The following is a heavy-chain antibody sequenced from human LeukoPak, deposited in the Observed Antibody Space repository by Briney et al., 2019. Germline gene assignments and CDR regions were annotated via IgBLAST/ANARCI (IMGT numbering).Heavy chain of an antibody. D-gene: IGHD2-21*02. J-gene: IGHJ3*02. V-gene: IGHV4-59*01. CDR3: ARWGESGDYPVHAFDI. CDR1: GVSITNYY. CDR2: SHHSGTT. Sequence: SETLSLTCTVSGVSITNYYWNWMRQSPEKGREWIGYSHHSGTTNYNPSINSRVTMSVDTSKSQFSLKLSSVRAADTAVYYCARWGESGDYPVHAFDIWGQGTTVTVSS.